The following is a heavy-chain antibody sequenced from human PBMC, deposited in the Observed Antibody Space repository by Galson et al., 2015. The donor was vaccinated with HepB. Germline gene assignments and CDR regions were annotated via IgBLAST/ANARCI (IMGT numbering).Heavy chain of an antibody. Sequence: SLRLSCAASGFTFSSYSMNWVRQAPGKGLEWVSSISSSSSYIYYADSVKGRFTISRDNAKNSLYLQMNSLRAEDTAVYYCARDGVCSSTSCYLGYYYYYMDVWGKGTTVTVSS. CDR1: GFTFSSYS. J-gene: IGHJ6*03. CDR2: ISSSSSYI. D-gene: IGHD2-2*01. V-gene: IGHV3-21*01. CDR3: ARDGVCSSTSCYLGYYYYYMDV.